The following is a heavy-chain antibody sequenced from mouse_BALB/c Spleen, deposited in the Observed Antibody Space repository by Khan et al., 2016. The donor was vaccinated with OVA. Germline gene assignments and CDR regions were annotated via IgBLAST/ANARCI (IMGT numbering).Heavy chain of an antibody. CDR3: ARGNYDGYAMNY. CDR1: GYSITSNYA. J-gene: IGHJ4*01. D-gene: IGHD2-4*01. Sequence: VQLKESGPGLVKPFQSLSLTCTVTGYSITSNYAWNWIRQFPGNKLEWVGYISYSGSTSYNPSLKSRISITRDTSKNQFFLQLNSVTTEATATYYCARGNYDGYAMNYWGQGTSVTVSS. V-gene: IGHV3-2*02. CDR2: ISYSGST.